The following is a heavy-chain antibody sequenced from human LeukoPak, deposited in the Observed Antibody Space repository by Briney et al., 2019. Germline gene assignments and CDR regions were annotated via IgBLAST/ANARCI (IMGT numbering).Heavy chain of an antibody. CDR3: EKVRWNYGYYYDS. Sequence: GGSLRLSCEASGFTFWRHWLHCGRQGPGKGRVGVSGINSDGMTTTYADSVKRRFTISRDNSKNTLYLQMNSLRAEDTAVYYCEKVRWNYGYYYDSWGQGPLATVSS. V-gene: IGHV3-74*01. D-gene: IGHD1-7*01. CDR1: GFTFWRHW. CDR2: INSDGMTT. J-gene: IGHJ4*02.